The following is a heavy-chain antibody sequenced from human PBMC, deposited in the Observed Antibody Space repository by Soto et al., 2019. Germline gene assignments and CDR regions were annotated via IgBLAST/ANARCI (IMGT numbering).Heavy chain of an antibody. D-gene: IGHD6-6*01. J-gene: IGHJ4*02. CDR1: GGSISSGDYY. CDR3: ARDSSIAAGGRPRAGYYFDY. CDR2: IYYSGST. Sequence: QVQLQESGPGLVKPSQTLSLTCTVSGGSISSGDYYWSWIRQPPGKGLEWIGYIYYSGSTYYNPSLKSRVTISVDTSKNQFSLKLSSVTAADTAVYYCARDSSIAAGGRPRAGYYFDYWGQGTLVTVSS. V-gene: IGHV4-30-4*01.